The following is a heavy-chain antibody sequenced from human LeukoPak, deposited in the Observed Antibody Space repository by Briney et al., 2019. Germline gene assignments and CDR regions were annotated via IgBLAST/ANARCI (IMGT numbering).Heavy chain of an antibody. CDR1: GFTVSSNY. Sequence: GGSLRLSCAASGFTVSSNYMSWVRQAPGKGLEWVSLISSSSSHAFYADSVKGRFTISRDNAKNSLYLQMNSLRVEDTAVYYCARGTTPSYGFPRNWGQGTLVTVSS. D-gene: IGHD1-1*01. V-gene: IGHV3-21*01. J-gene: IGHJ4*02. CDR3: ARGTTPSYGFPRN. CDR2: ISSSSSHA.